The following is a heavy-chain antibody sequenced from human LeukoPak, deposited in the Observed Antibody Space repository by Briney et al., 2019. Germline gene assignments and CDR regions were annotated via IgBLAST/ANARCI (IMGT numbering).Heavy chain of an antibody. CDR2: ISAYNGKT. Sequence: ASVKVSCKASGYTFTSYGISWVRQAPGQGLEWMGWISAYNGKTNYAQKLQGRVTVTRDTSTSTVHMELSGLRSEDTAVYYCARDQEGFDYWGQGTLVTVSS. V-gene: IGHV1-18*01. J-gene: IGHJ4*02. CDR1: GYTFTSYG. CDR3: ARDQEGFDY.